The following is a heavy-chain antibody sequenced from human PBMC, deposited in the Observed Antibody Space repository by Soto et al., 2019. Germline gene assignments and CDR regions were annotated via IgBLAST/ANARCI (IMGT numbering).Heavy chain of an antibody. CDR1: GYSFTTHW. J-gene: IGHJ6*02. D-gene: IGHD1-1*01. V-gene: IGHV5-10-1*01. CDR3: ARRLSGPKEEYNAYYFYGLDV. Sequence: GESLKTSCQGPGYSFTTHWITWVRQTPGKGLEWMGRIDPSNSYINYSPSFQGHVTISVDRSISTAYLQWSRLEASDNAIDYCARRLSGPKEEYNAYYFYGLDVWGQGTKVTVSS. CDR2: IDPSNSYI.